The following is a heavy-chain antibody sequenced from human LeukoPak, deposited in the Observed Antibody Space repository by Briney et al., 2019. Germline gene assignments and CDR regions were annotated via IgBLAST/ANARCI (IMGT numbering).Heavy chain of an antibody. V-gene: IGHV1-18*01. J-gene: IGHJ4*02. CDR2: ISAYNGNT. CDR3: ARTGYVDTAMVNGY. Sequence: AAVKVSCKASGYTFTSYGISWVRQAPGQGLEWMGWISAYNGNTNYAQKLQGRVTMPTDTSTSTAYMQLRSLRSDDTAVYYCARTGYVDTAMVNGYWGQGTLVTVSS. CDR1: GYTFTSYG. D-gene: IGHD5-18*01.